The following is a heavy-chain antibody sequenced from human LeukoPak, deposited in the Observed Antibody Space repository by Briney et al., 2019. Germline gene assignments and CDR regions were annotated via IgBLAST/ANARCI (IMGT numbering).Heavy chain of an antibody. CDR2: ISWDGGST. D-gene: IGHD1-20*01. J-gene: IGHJ4*02. CDR1: GFTFDDYA. V-gene: IGHV3-43D*03. CDR3: ARLITAPYYFDY. Sequence: GGSLRLSCAASGFTFDDYAMHWVRQAPGKGLEWVSLISWDGGSTYYADSVKGRFTISRDNAKNSLYLQMNSLRAEDTAVYYCARLITAPYYFDYWGQGTLVTVSS.